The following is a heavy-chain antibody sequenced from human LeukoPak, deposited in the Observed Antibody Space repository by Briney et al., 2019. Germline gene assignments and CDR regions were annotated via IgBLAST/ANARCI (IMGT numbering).Heavy chain of an antibody. V-gene: IGHV1-2*02. D-gene: IGHD6-6*01. Sequence: ASVKVSCKVSGYTFTGYYMHWVRQAPGQGLEWMGWINPNSGGTRYAQKFQGRVTMTRDTSITTAYMELRRLRSDDTAVYYCARNEYSSSSDWFDPWGQGTLVTVSS. CDR3: ARNEYSSSSDWFDP. CDR2: INPNSGGT. J-gene: IGHJ5*02. CDR1: GYTFTGYY.